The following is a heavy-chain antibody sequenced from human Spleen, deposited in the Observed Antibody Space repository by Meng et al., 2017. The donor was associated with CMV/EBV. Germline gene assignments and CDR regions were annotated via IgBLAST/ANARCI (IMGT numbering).Heavy chain of an antibody. CDR1: GGSISSSSYY. CDR2: IYYSGST. CDR3: ARHLTTLPAASNWFDP. J-gene: IGHJ5*02. D-gene: IGHD2-2*01. Sequence: GSLRLSCTVSGGSISSSSYYWGWIRQPPGKGLEWIGSIYYSGSTYYNPSLKSRVTISVDTSKNQFSLKLSSVTAADTAVYYCARHLTTLPAASNWFDPWGQGTLVTVSS. V-gene: IGHV4-39*01.